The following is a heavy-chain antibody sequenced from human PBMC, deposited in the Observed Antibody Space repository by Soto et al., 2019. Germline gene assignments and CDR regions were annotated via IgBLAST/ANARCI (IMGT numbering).Heavy chain of an antibody. V-gene: IGHV3-11*06. CDR2: ITYSSSFT. J-gene: IGHJ4*02. CDR1: GFTFSDYY. CDR3: ASEGASSSGLGY. Sequence: GGSLRLSCAASGFTFSDYYMGWIRQAPGKGLDWVSYITYSSSFTSYADSVKGRFTISRDNAKNSLYLQMTNLRADDTAVYYCASEGASSSGLGYWGQGTLVTVSS. D-gene: IGHD6-6*01.